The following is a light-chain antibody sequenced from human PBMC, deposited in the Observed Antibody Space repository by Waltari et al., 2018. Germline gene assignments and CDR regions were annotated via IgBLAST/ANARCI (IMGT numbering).Light chain of an antibody. CDR1: QGVSRA. J-gene: IGKJ1*01. CDR3: QHYLRLPVT. V-gene: IGKV3-20*01. Sequence: EIVLTQSPGTLSLSLGERATVSCRASQGVSRALAWYQQKPGQAPRLLIYGASTRATGIPDRFSGSGSGTDFSLTISRLEPDDFAVYYCQHYLRLPVTFGQGTMVEI. CDR2: GAS.